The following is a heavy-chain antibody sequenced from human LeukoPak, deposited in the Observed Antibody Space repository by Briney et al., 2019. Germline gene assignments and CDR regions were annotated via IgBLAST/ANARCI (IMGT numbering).Heavy chain of an antibody. CDR2: ISGSGGST. J-gene: IGHJ4*02. D-gene: IGHD3-3*01. V-gene: IGHV3-23*01. CDR3: AKGHYYDFWSGYYSSWALDY. Sequence: GGSLRLPCAASGFTFSSYAMSWVRQAPGKGLEWVSAISGSGGSTYYADSVKGRFTISRDNSKNTLYLQMNSLRAEDTAVYYCAKGHYYDFWSGYYSSWALDYWGQGTLVTVSS. CDR1: GFTFSSYA.